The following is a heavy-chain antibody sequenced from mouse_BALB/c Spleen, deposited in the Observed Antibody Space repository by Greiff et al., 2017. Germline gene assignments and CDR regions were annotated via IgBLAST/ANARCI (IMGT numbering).Heavy chain of an antibody. CDR2: IHYSGST. Sequence: EVQVVESGPDLVKPSQSLSLTCTVTGYSITSGYSWHWIRQFPGNKLEWMGYIHYSGSTNYNPSLKSRISITRDTSKNQFFLQLNSVTTEDTATYYCARALYYGSSRYWYFDVWGAGTTVTVSS. J-gene: IGHJ1*01. CDR3: ARALYYGSSRYWYFDV. D-gene: IGHD1-1*01. V-gene: IGHV3-1*02. CDR1: GYSITSGYS.